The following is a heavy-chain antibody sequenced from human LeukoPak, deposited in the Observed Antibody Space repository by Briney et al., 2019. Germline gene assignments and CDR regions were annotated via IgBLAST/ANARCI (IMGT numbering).Heavy chain of an antibody. V-gene: IGHV3-21*01. D-gene: IGHD1-26*01. CDR1: GFTFSSYS. J-gene: IGHJ4*02. CDR3: ARDNLVVGALD. CDR2: ISSSSSYI. Sequence: GGSLRLSXAASGFTFSSYSMNWVRQAPGKGLEWVSSISSSSSYIYYADSVKGRFTISRDNAKNSLYLQMNSLRAEDTAVYYCARDNLVVGALDWGQGTLVTVSS.